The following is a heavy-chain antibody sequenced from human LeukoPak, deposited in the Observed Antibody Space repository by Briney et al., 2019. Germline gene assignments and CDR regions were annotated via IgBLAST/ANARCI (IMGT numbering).Heavy chain of an antibody. V-gene: IGHV3-30*04. CDR2: ISYDGSNK. J-gene: IGHJ4*02. CDR3: ARVRSRLGKSLDY. Sequence: HPGGSLRLSCAASGFTFSSYAMHWVRQAPGKGLEWVAVISYDGSNKYYADSVKGRFTISRDNSKNTLYLQINSLRAEDTAVYYCARVRSRLGKSLDYRGQGTLVTVSS. CDR1: GFTFSSYA. D-gene: IGHD7-27*01.